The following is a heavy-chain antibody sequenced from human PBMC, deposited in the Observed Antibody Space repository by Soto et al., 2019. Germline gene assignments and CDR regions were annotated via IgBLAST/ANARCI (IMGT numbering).Heavy chain of an antibody. V-gene: IGHV1-3*01. Sequence: QVQLVQSGAEVKKPGASVKVSCKASGYTFTSYAMHWVRQAPGQRLEWMGWINAGNGNTKYSQKFLGRVTITRDTSASTAYMELSSLRSEDTAVYYCARSGGYSSSWYADYYFDYWGQGTLVTVSS. D-gene: IGHD6-13*01. CDR1: GYTFTSYA. CDR2: INAGNGNT. J-gene: IGHJ4*02. CDR3: ARSGGYSSSWYADYYFDY.